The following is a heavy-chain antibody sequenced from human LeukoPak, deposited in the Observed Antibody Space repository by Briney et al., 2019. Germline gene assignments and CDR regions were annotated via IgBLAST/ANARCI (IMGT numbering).Heavy chain of an antibody. D-gene: IGHD6-13*01. CDR2: ISGSGGST. J-gene: IGHJ4*02. V-gene: IGHV3-23*01. CDR1: GFTFSSYA. CDR3: ATAARYSSSPAWVGY. Sequence: GGSLRLSCAASGFTFSSYAMSWVRQAPGKGLEWVSAISGSGGSTYYADSVKGRFTISRDNSKNTLYLQMNSLRAEVTAVYYCATAARYSSSPAWVGYWGQGTLVTVSS.